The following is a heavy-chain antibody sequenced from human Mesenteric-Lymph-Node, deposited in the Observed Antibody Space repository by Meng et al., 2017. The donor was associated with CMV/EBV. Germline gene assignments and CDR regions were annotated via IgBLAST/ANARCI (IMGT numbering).Heavy chain of an antibody. Sequence: SGSTLVTPTQTITLTCTFSGFLLSTSGMCVSWVRQPPGKALEWLAPIDWDDDKYYNTALKTRLTISKETSKNQVVHTMTNMDPVDTATYYCARSQRYCSRTSCVWGKEYYYYGMDVWGQGTTVTVSS. V-gene: IGHV2-70*18. CDR1: GFLLSTSGMC. CDR3: ARSQRYCSRTSCVWGKEYYYYGMDV. J-gene: IGHJ6*02. CDR2: IDWDDDK. D-gene: IGHD2-2*01.